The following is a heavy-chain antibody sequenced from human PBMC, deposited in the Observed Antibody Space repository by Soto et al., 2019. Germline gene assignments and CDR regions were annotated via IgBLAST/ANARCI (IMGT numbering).Heavy chain of an antibody. CDR2: LNPNSGDT. V-gene: IGHV1-8*01. CDR1: GYTFSSYD. Sequence: QVQLVQSGAEVKKPGASVKVSCKASGYTFSSYDINWVRQATGQGLEWMGWLNPNSGDTGYAQKFQGRVTLTRNTSINTAYIELSSLTSDDTEVYYCATSGGGWYLYWGQGTLVTVSS. D-gene: IGHD6-19*01. CDR3: ATSGGGWYLY. J-gene: IGHJ4*02.